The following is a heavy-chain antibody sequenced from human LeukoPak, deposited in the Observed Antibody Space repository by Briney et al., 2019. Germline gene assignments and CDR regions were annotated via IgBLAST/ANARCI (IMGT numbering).Heavy chain of an antibody. V-gene: IGHV3-9*01. CDR3: AKDGALSIAARPSYFDY. Sequence: GGSLRLSCAASGFTFDDYAMHWVRQAPGKGLEWVSGISWNSGSIGYADSVKGRFTISRDNAKNSPYLQMNSLRAEDTALYYCAKDGALSIAARPSYFDYWGQGTLVTVSS. J-gene: IGHJ4*02. CDR2: ISWNSGSI. CDR1: GFTFDDYA. D-gene: IGHD6-6*01.